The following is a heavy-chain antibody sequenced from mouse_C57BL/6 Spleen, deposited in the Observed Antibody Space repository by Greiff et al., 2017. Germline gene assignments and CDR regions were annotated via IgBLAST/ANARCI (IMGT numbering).Heavy chain of an antibody. D-gene: IGHD3-2*02. J-gene: IGHJ3*01. CDR2: IYPGDGDT. Sequence: QVQLQQSGPELVKPGASVKISCKASGYALSSSWMNWVKQRPGKGLEWIGRIYPGDGDTNYNAKFKGKATLTADKSSSTAYMQLSSLTSEDSAVYFCARGDSSGYLLAYWGQGTLVTVSA. CDR1: GYALSSSW. V-gene: IGHV1-82*01. CDR3: ARGDSSGYLLAY.